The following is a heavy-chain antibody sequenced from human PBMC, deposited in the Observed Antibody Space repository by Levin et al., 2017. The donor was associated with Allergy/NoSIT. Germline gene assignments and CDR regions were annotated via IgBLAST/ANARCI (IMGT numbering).Heavy chain of an antibody. D-gene: IGHD3-9*01. CDR3: AKATWEYDILTGYYVYDYFDY. CDR2: ISGSGGST. V-gene: IGHV3-23*01. Sequence: GGSLRLSCAASGFTFRSYAMSWVRQAPGKGLEWVSAISGSGGSTYYADSVKGRFTISRDNSKNTLYLQMNSLRAEDTAVYYCAKATWEYDILTGYYVYDYFDYWGQGTLVTVSS. CDR1: GFTFRSYA. J-gene: IGHJ4*02.